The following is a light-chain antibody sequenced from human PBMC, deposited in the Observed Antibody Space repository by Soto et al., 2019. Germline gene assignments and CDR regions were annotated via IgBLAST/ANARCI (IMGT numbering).Light chain of an antibody. V-gene: IGLV2-14*01. Sequence: QSALTQPASVSGSPGQSITISCTGSSSDVGGYNHVSWYQQHPGKAPKLMIYEVSNRPSGVSNRFSGSKSGNTASLTISGLQAEDEADYYCSSYTTITTRIIFGGGTKLTVL. J-gene: IGLJ2*01. CDR3: SSYTTITTRII. CDR2: EVS. CDR1: SSDVGGYNH.